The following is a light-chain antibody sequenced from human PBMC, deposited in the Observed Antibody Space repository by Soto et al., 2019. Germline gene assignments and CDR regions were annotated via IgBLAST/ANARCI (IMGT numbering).Light chain of an antibody. CDR2: DIF. J-gene: IGKJ4*02. Sequence: EIVMTQSPATLSVSPGERATLSCRASQSVGSDLAWYQQKPGQAPKLVIYDIFTTPTGVPTRISGSGSGTEFTLTISSLQYEDFAVYYCQQYNSWPRTFGGGTKVDSK. CDR3: QQYNSWPRT. V-gene: IGKV3D-15*01. CDR1: QSVGSD.